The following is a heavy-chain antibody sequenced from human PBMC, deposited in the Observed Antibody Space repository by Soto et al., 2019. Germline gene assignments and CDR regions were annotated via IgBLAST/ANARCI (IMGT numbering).Heavy chain of an antibody. Sequence: PGGSLRLSCAASGFTFSSYSMNWVRQAPGKGLEWVSYISSSSSTKHYADSVKGRFTISRDNAKNSLYLQMNSLRSEDTAVYYCARTLYGDNVDYWGQGTLVTVSS. V-gene: IGHV3-48*01. D-gene: IGHD4-17*01. CDR3: ARTLYGDNVDY. J-gene: IGHJ4*02. CDR1: GFTFSSYS. CDR2: ISSSSSTK.